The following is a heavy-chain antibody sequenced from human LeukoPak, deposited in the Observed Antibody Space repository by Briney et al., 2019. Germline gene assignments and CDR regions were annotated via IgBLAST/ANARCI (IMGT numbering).Heavy chain of an antibody. CDR1: GGSISSSSYY. Sequence: SETLSLTCTVSGGSISSSSYYWGWIRQPPGKGLEWIGSIYYSGSTYYNPSLKSRVTISVDTSKNQFSLKLSSVTAADTAVYYCARRYDYDSSGLDYWGQGTLVTVSS. CDR3: ARRYDYDSSGLDY. CDR2: IYYSGST. J-gene: IGHJ4*02. D-gene: IGHD3-22*01. V-gene: IGHV4-39*01.